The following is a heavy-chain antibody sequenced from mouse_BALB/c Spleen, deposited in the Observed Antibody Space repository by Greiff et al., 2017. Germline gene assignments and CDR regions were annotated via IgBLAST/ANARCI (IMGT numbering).Heavy chain of an antibody. Sequence: EVQLVESGGGLVQPGGSLKLSCAASGFTFSSYTMSWVRQTPEKRLEWVAYISNGGGSTYYPDTVKGRFTISRDNAKNTLYLQMSSLKSEDTAMYYCARRGIYYDYFYAMDYWGQGTSVTVSA. J-gene: IGHJ4*01. D-gene: IGHD2-4*01. CDR2: ISNGGGST. CDR3: ARRGIYYDYFYAMDY. V-gene: IGHV5-12-2*01. CDR1: GFTFSSYT.